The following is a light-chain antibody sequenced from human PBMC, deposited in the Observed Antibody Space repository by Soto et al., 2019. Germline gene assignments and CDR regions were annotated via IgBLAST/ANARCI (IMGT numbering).Light chain of an antibody. CDR2: DVS. Sequence: QSALTQPACVSGSLGQSITISCTGSSSDVGDYNYVAWYQQHPDKAPKLMIFDVSSRPSGVSNRFSGSKSGNTASLTISGLQAEDEADYFCSSYSSSGTLYVFGTGTKLTAL. V-gene: IGLV2-14*01. CDR1: SSDVGDYNY. J-gene: IGLJ1*01. CDR3: SSYSSSGTLYV.